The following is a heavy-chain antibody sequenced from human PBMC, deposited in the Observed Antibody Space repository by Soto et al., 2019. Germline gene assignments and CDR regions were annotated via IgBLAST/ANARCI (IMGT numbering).Heavy chain of an antibody. Sequence: GSLRLSCSASGFTFSRNAMHWVRQAPGKGLEYVSAISSNGGSTYYADSVKGRFTISRDNSKNTLYLQMSSLRAEDTAVYYCVKGVRESYGVDVWGQGTTVTVAS. J-gene: IGHJ6*02. V-gene: IGHV3-64D*06. CDR3: VKGVRESYGVDV. CDR1: GFTFSRNA. D-gene: IGHD3-10*01. CDR2: ISSNGGST.